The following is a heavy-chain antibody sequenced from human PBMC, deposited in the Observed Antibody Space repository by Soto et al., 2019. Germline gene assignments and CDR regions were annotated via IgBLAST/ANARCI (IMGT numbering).Heavy chain of an antibody. J-gene: IGHJ4*02. CDR2: IFYRGST. CDR3: ARSGLGLATLKILDS. Sequence: QLQLQESGPGLVKPSETLSLICTVSGVSISSDSYYWGWIRQPPGKGLEWIGSIFYRGSTYYNPSLKSRVTKSADTPKNQRSQRLSSVTATDTAVYYCARSGLGLATLKILDSWGQGTLVTVSS. V-gene: IGHV4-39*01. D-gene: IGHD5-12*01. CDR1: GVSISSDSYY.